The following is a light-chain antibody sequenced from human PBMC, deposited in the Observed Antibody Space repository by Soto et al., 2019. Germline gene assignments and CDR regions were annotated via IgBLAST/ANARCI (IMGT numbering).Light chain of an antibody. V-gene: IGLV2-23*01. Sequence: QSALTQPASVSGSPGQSITISCNGTSSDVGSYNLVSWYQQHPGKAPKLMIYEGSKRPSGVSNRFSGSKSGNTASLTISGLQAEDEADYYCCSYAGSSTLYVVFGGGTKVTVL. CDR3: CSYAGSSTLYVV. J-gene: IGLJ2*01. CDR2: EGS. CDR1: SSDVGSYNL.